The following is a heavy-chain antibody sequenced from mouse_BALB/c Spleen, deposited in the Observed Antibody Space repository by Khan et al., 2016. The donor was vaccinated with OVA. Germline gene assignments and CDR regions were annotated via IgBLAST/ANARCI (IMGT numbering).Heavy chain of an antibody. CDR3: ARQPYYHYNIMDY. V-gene: IGHV2-6-1*01. CDR1: GFSLTNYG. J-gene: IGHJ4*01. Sequence: QIQLVQSGPGLVAPSQNLSITCTISGFSLTNYGIHWVRQPPGKGLEWLVVIWSDGSTTYNSALKSRLTISKDNSKSQVFLKMNSLQTDDTAMYFCARQPYYHYNIMDYWGQGTSVTVSS. D-gene: IGHD2-10*01. CDR2: IWSDGST.